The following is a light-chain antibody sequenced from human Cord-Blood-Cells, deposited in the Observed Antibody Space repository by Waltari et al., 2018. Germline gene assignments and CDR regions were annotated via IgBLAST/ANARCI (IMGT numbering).Light chain of an antibody. CDR1: QSISSY. CDR3: QHSYSTPLT. V-gene: IGKV1-39*01. CDR2: AAS. J-gene: IGKJ4*01. Sequence: IQMTQSPSSLSASVGGRVTITCRPSQSISSYLNWYQQKPGKAPKLLIYAASSLQSGVPSRFSGSGSGTDFTLTISSLQPEDFATYYCQHSYSTPLTFGGGTKVEIK.